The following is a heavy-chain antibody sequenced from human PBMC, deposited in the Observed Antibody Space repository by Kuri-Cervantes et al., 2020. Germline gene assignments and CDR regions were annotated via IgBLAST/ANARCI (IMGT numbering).Heavy chain of an antibody. D-gene: IGHD1-26*01. Sequence: GESLKISCAASGFTFNNYGMNWVRQAPGKGLEWVAFIRYDGRNEYYGDTVKGRFTISRDNSKNTVYLLMSSLRAEDTAVYYCARWWDTANFDYWGQGTLVTVSS. CDR1: GFTFNNYG. CDR2: IRYDGRNE. J-gene: IGHJ4*02. V-gene: IGHV3-30*02. CDR3: ARWWDTANFDY.